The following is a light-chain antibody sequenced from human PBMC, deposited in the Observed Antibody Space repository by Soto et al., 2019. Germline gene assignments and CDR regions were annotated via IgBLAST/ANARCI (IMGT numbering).Light chain of an antibody. CDR3: CSYAGSYV. Sequence: SALPQPRSVSGSPGQSVTISCTGTSSDVGGYNYVSWYQQHPGKAPKLMIYDVSKRPSGVPDRFSGSKSGNTASLTISGLQAEDEADYYCCSYAGSYVFGTGTKVTVL. CDR1: SSDVGGYNY. CDR2: DVS. J-gene: IGLJ1*01. V-gene: IGLV2-11*01.